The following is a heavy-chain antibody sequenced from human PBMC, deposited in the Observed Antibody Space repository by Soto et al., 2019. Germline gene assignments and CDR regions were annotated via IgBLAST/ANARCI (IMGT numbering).Heavy chain of an antibody. CDR3: ARHRPTPKYYYDSSGYPRHAFDI. Sequence: SETLSLTGTASGGSISSSSYYWGWIRQPPGKGLEWIGSIYYSGSTYYNPSLKSRVTISVDTSKNQFSLKLSSVTAADTAVYYCARHRPTPKYYYDSSGYPRHAFDIWGQGTMVT. D-gene: IGHD3-22*01. CDR2: IYYSGST. V-gene: IGHV4-39*01. CDR1: GGSISSSSYY. J-gene: IGHJ3*02.